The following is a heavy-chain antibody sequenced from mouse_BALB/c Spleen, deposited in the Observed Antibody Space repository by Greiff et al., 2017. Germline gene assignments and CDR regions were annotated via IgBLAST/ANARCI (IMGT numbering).Heavy chain of an antibody. J-gene: IGHJ4*01. CDR3: AREYDGYFYAMDY. CDR1: GSTFSSYG. CDR2: INSNGGST. V-gene: IGHV5-6-3*01. D-gene: IGHD2-3*01. Sequence: EVMLVESGGGLVRPGGSLKLSCAASGSTFSSYGRPGVRQTPDKRWELVATINSNGGSTYYPDSVKGRFTISRDNAKNTLYLQMSSLKSEDTAIYYCAREYDGYFYAMDYWGQGTSVTVSS.